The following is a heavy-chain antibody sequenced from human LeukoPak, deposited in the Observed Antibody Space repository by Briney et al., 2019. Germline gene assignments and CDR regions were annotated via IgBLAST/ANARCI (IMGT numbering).Heavy chain of an antibody. CDR3: ARRYDNSGFYTY. J-gene: IGHJ4*02. CDR2: IYPGDSDT. D-gene: IGHD3-22*01. V-gene: IGHV5-51*01. Sequence: GESLQISFKGSGYSFSNYWIGWVRQMPGKGLEWMGIIYPGDSDTRYSPSFQGQVTISADRSISTAYLQWSSLKASDTAMYYCARRYDNSGFYTYWGQGTLVTVSS. CDR1: GYSFSNYW.